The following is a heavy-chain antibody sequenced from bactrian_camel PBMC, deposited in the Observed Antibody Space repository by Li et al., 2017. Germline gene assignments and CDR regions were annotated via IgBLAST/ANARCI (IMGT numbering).Heavy chain of an antibody. Sequence: HVQLVESGGGSVQAGGSLRLSCAASGYAASSFCMGWFRQIPGKERERVATIDADGTTMYTDSVRGRFTVSYVNANNTLHLQMNSLKPEDTAVYYCVADLGWCGSAPLQREFRNWGQGTQVTVS. CDR1: GYAASSFC. CDR2: IDADGTT. D-gene: IGHD6*01. V-gene: IGHV3S9*01. J-gene: IGHJ4*01. CDR3: VADLGWCGSAPLQREFRN.